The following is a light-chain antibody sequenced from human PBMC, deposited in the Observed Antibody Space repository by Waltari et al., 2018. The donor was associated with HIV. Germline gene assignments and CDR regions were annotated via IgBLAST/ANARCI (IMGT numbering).Light chain of an antibody. Sequence: DIQMTQSPSSLSASVGDRVTITCRASQSIRTYLNWYQQRPGKVPKLLIHTSSTLQSGVPSRFSGDTSGTDFTLTISSLQPEDFATYFCQQSYSRPYTFGQGTKLDI. CDR2: TSS. V-gene: IGKV1-39*01. CDR3: QQSYSRPYT. CDR1: QSIRTY. J-gene: IGKJ2*01.